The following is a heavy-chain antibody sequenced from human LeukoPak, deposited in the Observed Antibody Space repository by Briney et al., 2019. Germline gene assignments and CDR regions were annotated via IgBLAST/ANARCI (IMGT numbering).Heavy chain of an antibody. CDR3: ARGGWYNFDY. D-gene: IGHD6-19*01. Sequence: PSETLSLTCAVSGGSISSDGYSWSWIRQPPGKGLEWIGYIYYSGSTNYNPSLKSRVTISVDTSKNQFSLKLSSVTAADTAVYNSARGGWYNFDYWGPGTLVTVSS. CDR2: IYYSGST. V-gene: IGHV4-61*08. CDR1: GGSISSDGYS. J-gene: IGHJ4*02.